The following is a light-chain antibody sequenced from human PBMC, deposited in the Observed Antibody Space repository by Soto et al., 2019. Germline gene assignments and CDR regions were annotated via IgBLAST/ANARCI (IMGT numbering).Light chain of an antibody. Sequence: EIVLTQSPGTLSLSPGERATLSCRASQSVSSSYLAWYQQKPGQAPRLLIYGASSRATGIPDRFSGSESGTDFTLTISRLEPEDFAVYYCQQYGSSPTWTFGRGTKVDIK. CDR2: GAS. CDR3: QQYGSSPTWT. CDR1: QSVSSSY. J-gene: IGKJ1*01. V-gene: IGKV3-20*01.